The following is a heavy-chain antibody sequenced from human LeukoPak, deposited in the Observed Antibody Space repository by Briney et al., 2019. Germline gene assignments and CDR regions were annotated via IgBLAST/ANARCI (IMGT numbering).Heavy chain of an antibody. J-gene: IGHJ3*02. V-gene: IGHV4-39*01. CDR3: AGSYTTENAFSI. CDR1: GGSISSSSYY. CDR2: IYYSGST. Sequence: SETLSLTCTVSGGSISSSSYYWGWIRQPPGKVLEWMGSIYYSGSTYYNPSLKRRDPIYVDASKNQFSLNLRPVTPEDAAVYECAGSYTTENAFSIWGQGTMLTVSS. D-gene: IGHD1-26*01.